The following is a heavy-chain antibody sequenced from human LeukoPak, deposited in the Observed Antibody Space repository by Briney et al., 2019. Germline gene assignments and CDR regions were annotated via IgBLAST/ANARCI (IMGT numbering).Heavy chain of an antibody. V-gene: IGHV3-7*01. D-gene: IGHD6-13*01. CDR3: ARVSNTWFYFDY. Sequence: GGSLRLSCAASGFTFSHHWMIWVRQAPGKGLEWVASIKLDGSEKYYVDSVKGRFTISRDDAKNSQYLQMNSLRVEDTAVYYCARVSNTWFYFDYWGQGTLVTVSS. J-gene: IGHJ4*02. CDR2: IKLDGSEK. CDR1: GFTFSHHW.